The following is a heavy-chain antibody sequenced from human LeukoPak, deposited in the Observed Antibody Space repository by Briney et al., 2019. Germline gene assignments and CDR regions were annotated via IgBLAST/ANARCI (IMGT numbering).Heavy chain of an antibody. CDR1: GGSFSDYY. Sequence: SETLSLTCAVYGGSFSDYYWTWIRRPPGKGLEWIGEISHSGSTNYNPSLKSRVTISEDTSKKQFSLKVSSVTAADTAVYYCAKHGHSGSSWLNWFDPWGQGTLVTVSS. J-gene: IGHJ5*02. CDR3: AKHGHSGSSWLNWFDP. CDR2: ISHSGST. V-gene: IGHV4-34*01. D-gene: IGHD6-13*01.